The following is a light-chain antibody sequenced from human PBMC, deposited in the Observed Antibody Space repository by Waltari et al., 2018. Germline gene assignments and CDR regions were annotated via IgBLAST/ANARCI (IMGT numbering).Light chain of an antibody. J-gene: IGLJ3*02. Sequence: QSVLTQPPSASGNPGQTVTIPCSGCNSNIAINSVAWYQQFPGTAPKLLISGRNRRPSGVPDRFSGSKSGTSASLAISGLRSEDEADYYCATWDESLNGVVIGGGTKLSVL. CDR1: NSNIAINS. CDR3: ATWDESLNGVV. V-gene: IGLV1-47*01. CDR2: GRN.